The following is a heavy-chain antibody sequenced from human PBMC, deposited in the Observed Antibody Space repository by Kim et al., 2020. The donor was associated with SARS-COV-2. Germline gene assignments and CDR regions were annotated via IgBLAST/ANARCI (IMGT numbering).Heavy chain of an antibody. Sequence: ASVKVSCKASGYTFTSYYMHWVRQAPGQGLEWMGIINPSGGSTSYTQKFQGRVTMTRDTSTSTVYMELISLRSEDTAVYYCARGIGAPYYVFWSGYYPPATNWFDPWGQGTLVTVSS. V-gene: IGHV1-46*01. J-gene: IGHJ5*02. D-gene: IGHD3-3*01. CDR2: INPSGGST. CDR3: ARGIGAPYYVFWSGYYPPATNWFDP. CDR1: GYTFTSYY.